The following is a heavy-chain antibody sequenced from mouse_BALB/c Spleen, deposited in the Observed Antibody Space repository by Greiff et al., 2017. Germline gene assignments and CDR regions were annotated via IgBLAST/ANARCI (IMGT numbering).Heavy chain of an antibody. CDR3: AREGYGDWYFDV. D-gene: IGHD1-1*02. Sequence: EVQLVESGAELEKPGASVKLSCTASGFNIKDTYMHWVKQRPEQGLEWIGRIDPANGNTKYDPKFQGKATITADTSSNTAYLQLSSLTSEDTAVYYCAREGYGDWYFDVWGAGTTVTVSS. CDR1: GFNIKDTY. J-gene: IGHJ1*01. CDR2: IDPANGNT. V-gene: IGHV14-3*02.